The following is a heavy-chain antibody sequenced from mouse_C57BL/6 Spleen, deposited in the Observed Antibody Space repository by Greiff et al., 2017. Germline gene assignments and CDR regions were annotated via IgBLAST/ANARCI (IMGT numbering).Heavy chain of an antibody. CDR3: ASSAIYYDYDGYAMDY. CDR1: GYTFTSYW. J-gene: IGHJ4*01. D-gene: IGHD2-4*01. CDR2: INPSNGGT. V-gene: IGHV1-53*01. Sequence: QVQLQQPGTELVKPGASVKLSCKASGYTFTSYWMHWVKQRPGQGLEWIGNINPSNGGTNYNEKFKSKATLTVDKSSSTAYMQLSSLTSEDSAVYDCASSAIYYDYDGYAMDYWGQGTSVTVSS.